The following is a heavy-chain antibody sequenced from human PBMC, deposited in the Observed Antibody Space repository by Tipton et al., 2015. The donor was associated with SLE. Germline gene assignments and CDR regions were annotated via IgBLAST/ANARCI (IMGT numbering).Heavy chain of an antibody. Sequence: QSGAEVKKPGSSVKVSCKASGGTFSSYAISWVRQAPGQGLEWMGRIIPIFGTANYAQKFQGRVTITADESTSTAYMELSSLRSEDTAVYYCARVYCSSTSCPFGGFDPWGQGTLVTVSS. D-gene: IGHD2-2*01. CDR1: GGTFSSYA. V-gene: IGHV1-69*13. J-gene: IGHJ5*02. CDR3: ARVYCSSTSCPFGGFDP. CDR2: IIPIFGTA.